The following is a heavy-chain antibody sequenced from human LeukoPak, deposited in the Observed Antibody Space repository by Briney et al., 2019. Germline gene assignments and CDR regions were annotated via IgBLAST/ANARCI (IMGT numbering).Heavy chain of an antibody. CDR2: IYYSGST. CDR3: ARTRSNIFDY. J-gene: IGHJ4*02. CDR1: GDSINNGDYY. D-gene: IGHD2/OR15-2a*01. Sequence: SQTLSLTCTVSGDSINNGDYYWSWIRQPPGKGQEWIGYIYYSGSTYYNPSLKSRVIISVDTSKNQFSLKLSSVTAADTAVYSCARTRSNIFDYWGQGTLVTVSS. V-gene: IGHV4-30-4*01.